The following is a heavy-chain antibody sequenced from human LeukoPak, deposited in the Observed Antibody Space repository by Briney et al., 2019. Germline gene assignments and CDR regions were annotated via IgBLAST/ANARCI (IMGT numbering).Heavy chain of an antibody. CDR2: IRYDGSNK. V-gene: IGHV3-30*02. J-gene: IGHJ4*02. CDR3: ARDIGGMTTEYYFDN. CDR1: GFTFSSYG. Sequence: PGRSLRLSCAASGFTFSSYGMHWVRQAPGKGLEWVAFIRYDGSNKYYADSVKGRFTIPRDNSKNTLYLQMNSLRAEDTAVYYCARDIGGMTTEYYFDNWGQGALVTVSS. D-gene: IGHD4-11*01.